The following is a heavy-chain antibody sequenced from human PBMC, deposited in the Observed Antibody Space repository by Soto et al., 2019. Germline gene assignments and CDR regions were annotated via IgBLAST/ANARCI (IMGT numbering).Heavy chain of an antibody. Sequence: QVPLVESGGGVVQPGRSLRLSFAASGFTFSSYGMHWVRQAPGKGLEWVAVIWYDGSNKYYADSVKGRFTISRDNSKTMLYLQMISLRADVTAVYYCEREGVVPRKTHDYPNRGWFDPWGQGTLVTVSS. V-gene: IGHV3-33*01. CDR3: EREGVVPRKTHDYPNRGWFDP. D-gene: IGHD3-10*01. CDR1: GFTFSSYG. CDR2: IWYDGSNK. J-gene: IGHJ5*02.